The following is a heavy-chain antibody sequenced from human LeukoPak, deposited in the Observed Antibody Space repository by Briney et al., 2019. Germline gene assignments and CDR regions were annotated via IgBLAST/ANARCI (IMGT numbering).Heavy chain of an antibody. CDR2: ISYDGSNK. CDR3: ARDDTRDGYNYFDY. J-gene: IGHJ4*02. CDR1: GFTFSSYA. Sequence: GGSLRLSCAASGFTFSSYAMHWVRQAPGKGLEWVAVISYDGSNKYYADSVKGRFTISRDNSKNTLYLQMNRLRAEDTAVYYCARDDTRDGYNYFDYWGQGTLVTVSS. V-gene: IGHV3-30-3*01. D-gene: IGHD5-24*01.